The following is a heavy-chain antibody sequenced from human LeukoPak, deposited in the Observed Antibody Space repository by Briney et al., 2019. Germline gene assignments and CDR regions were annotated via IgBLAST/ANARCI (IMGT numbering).Heavy chain of an antibody. J-gene: IGHJ3*02. CDR2: IYYSGST. Sequence: PSETLSLTCTVSGGSNSSYYWSWIRQPPGKGLEWIGYIYYSGSTNYNPSLKSRVTISVDTSKNQFSLKLSSVTSADTAVYYCARAMIADAFDIWGQGTMVTVSS. CDR1: GGSNSSYY. CDR3: ARAMIADAFDI. V-gene: IGHV4-59*01. D-gene: IGHD3-22*01.